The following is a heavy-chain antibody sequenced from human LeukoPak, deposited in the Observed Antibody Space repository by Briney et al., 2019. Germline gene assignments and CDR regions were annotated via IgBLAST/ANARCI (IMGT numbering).Heavy chain of an antibody. J-gene: IGHJ5*02. CDR1: GYSISSGYY. Sequence: PGTLSLTCTVSGYSISSGYYWGWIRRPPGKGREGIGSIYHSGSTYYNPSLKSRVTISVDTSKNQFSLKLSSVTAADTAVYYCARDYDILTGYAWFDPWGQGTLVTVSS. CDR3: ARDYDILTGYAWFDP. V-gene: IGHV4-38-2*02. CDR2: IYHSGST. D-gene: IGHD3-9*01.